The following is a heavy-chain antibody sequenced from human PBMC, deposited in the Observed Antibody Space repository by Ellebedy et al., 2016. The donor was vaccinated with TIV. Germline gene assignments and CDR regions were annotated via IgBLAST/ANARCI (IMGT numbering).Heavy chain of an antibody. V-gene: IGHV3-48*01. Sequence: GESLKISCAASGFTFSSYSMNWVRQAPGKGLDWVSSISSSSTTIHYADSVKGRFTISRDNSKNTLYLQMTGLRAEDSAIYYCVAGIGDHWGQGTLVTVSS. J-gene: IGHJ4*02. CDR2: ISSSSTTI. CDR3: VAGIGDH. D-gene: IGHD1-14*01. CDR1: GFTFSSYS.